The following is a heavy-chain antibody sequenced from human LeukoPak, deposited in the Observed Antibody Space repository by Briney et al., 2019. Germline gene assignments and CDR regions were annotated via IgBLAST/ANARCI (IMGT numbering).Heavy chain of an antibody. CDR3: ARQDRPYYDSSGNNDY. J-gene: IGHJ4*02. CDR2: INTNTGNP. D-gene: IGHD3-22*01. Sequence: ASVKVSCKASGYTFTSYAMNWVRQAPGQGLEWMGWINTNTGNPTYAQGFTGRFVFSLDTSVSTAYLQISSLKAEDTAVYYCARQDRPYYDSSGNNDYWGQGTLVTVSS. CDR1: GYTFTSYA. V-gene: IGHV7-4-1*02.